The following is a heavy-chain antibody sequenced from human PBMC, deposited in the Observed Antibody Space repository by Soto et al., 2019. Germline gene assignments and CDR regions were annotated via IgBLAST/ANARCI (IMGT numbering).Heavy chain of an antibody. CDR2: INPSGGST. CDR3: ARDGSNYERDYYGMDV. D-gene: IGHD4-4*01. CDR1: GYTFTSYY. Sequence: ASVKVSCKASGYTFTSYYMHWVRQAPGQGLEWMGIINPSGGSTSYAQKFQGRVTMTRDTSTSTVYMGLSSLRSEDTAVYYCARDGSNYERDYYGMDVWGQGTTVTVSS. J-gene: IGHJ6*02. V-gene: IGHV1-46*01.